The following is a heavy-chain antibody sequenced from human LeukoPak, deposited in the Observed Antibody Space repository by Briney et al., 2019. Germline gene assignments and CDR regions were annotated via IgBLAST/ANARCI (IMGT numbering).Heavy chain of an antibody. D-gene: IGHD3-22*01. V-gene: IGHV3-7*03. CDR2: IKEDGSEK. Sequence: GGSLRLSCAASGFTFSNYWMSWVCQAPGKGLEWVANIKEDGSEKYYVDSVKGRFTISRDNAKNSLYLQMNSLRAEDTAVYYCARESPYYYDSPDAFGIWGQGTMVTVSS. CDR1: GFTFSNYW. CDR3: ARESPYYYDSPDAFGI. J-gene: IGHJ3*02.